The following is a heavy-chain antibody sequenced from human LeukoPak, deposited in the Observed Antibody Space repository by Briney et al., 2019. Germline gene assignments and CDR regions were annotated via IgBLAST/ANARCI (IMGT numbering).Heavy chain of an antibody. Sequence: ASVKVSCKASGGTFSSYAISWVRQAPGQGLEWMGRIIPILGIANYAQKFQGRVTITADKSTSTAYMELSSLRSEDTAVYYCARGEVIVAVALDYYYYGTDVWGQGTTVTVSS. D-gene: IGHD6-19*01. J-gene: IGHJ6*02. CDR2: IIPILGIA. V-gene: IGHV1-69*04. CDR3: ARGEVIVAVALDYYYYGTDV. CDR1: GGTFSSYA.